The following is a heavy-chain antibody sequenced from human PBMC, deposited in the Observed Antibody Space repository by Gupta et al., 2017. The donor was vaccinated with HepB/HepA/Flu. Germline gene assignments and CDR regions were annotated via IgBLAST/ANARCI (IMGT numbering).Heavy chain of an antibody. CDR3: ARAVAGTTFVAYYMDV. V-gene: IGHV3-48*02. CDR1: GFPFSSYS. J-gene: IGHJ6*03. Sequence: EVQLVESGGGLVQPGGSLRLSCTASGFPFSSYSMIWVRQAPGKGLEWVSYISSGSRAIYYADSVKGRFTISRDSAKNSLFLQMNSLRDEDTAVYFCARAVAGTTFVAYYMDVWGKGTTVTVSS. D-gene: IGHD1-7*01. CDR2: ISSGSRAI.